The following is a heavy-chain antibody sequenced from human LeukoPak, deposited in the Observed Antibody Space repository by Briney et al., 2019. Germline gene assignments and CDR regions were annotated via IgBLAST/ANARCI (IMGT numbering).Heavy chain of an antibody. D-gene: IGHD2-2*01. Sequence: GGSLRLSCAASGFAFSSYNMKWVRQAPGKGLEWVSFISTTSTYIYYADSVKGRFTVSRDNSKNLLYLQMDSLRVEDTAVYYCTRAGTCSSTSCDGGIEYWGQGTLVTVSS. CDR1: GFAFSSYN. CDR2: ISTTSTYI. CDR3: TRAGTCSSTSCDGGIEY. J-gene: IGHJ4*02. V-gene: IGHV3-21*06.